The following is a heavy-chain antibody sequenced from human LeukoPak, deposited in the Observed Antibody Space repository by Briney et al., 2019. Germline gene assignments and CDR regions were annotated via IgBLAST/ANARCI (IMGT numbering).Heavy chain of an antibody. V-gene: IGHV3-21*01. J-gene: IGHJ5*02. CDR2: ISSSSRYI. CDR1: GFTFNTYS. D-gene: IGHD4-11*01. Sequence: GGSLRLSCAASGFTFNTYSMNWVRQAPGKGLEWVSSISSSSRYIYHADSVRGRFTISRDNAKNSLYLQMNSLRAEDTAVYYCARDREYTDYLHNWLDPWGQGTLVTVSS. CDR3: ARDREYTDYLHNWLDP.